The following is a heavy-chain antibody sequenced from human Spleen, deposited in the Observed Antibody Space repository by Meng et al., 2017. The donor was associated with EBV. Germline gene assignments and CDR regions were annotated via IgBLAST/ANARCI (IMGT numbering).Heavy chain of an antibody. CDR3: AIGVTLVRSY. J-gene: IGHJ4*02. V-gene: IGHV4-34*01. CDR1: DGSFSAFY. Sequence: QVPIQQRGAGLLKPSKSWYLTLDVDDGSFSAFYWNGFRQSPGKGLEWIGEINHSGGTNYNPSLKSRVTMSVDTSKNQFSLKLSSLTAADTAMYYCAIGVTLVRSYWGQGTLVTVSS. D-gene: IGHD3-10*01. CDR2: INHSGGT.